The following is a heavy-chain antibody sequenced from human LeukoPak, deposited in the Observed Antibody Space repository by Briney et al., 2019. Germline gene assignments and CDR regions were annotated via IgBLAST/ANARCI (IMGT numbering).Heavy chain of an antibody. CDR3: AHRRGATMIFNWFDP. CDR1: GFSLSTSGVG. D-gene: IGHD3-22*01. Sequence: SGPTLLQPTPTLTLTCTFSGFSLSTSGVGVGWIRQPPGKALEWLALIYWNDDKRYSPSLKSRLTITKDTSKNQVVLTMTNMDPVDTATYYCAHRRGATMIFNWFDPWGQGTLVTVSS. V-gene: IGHV2-5*01. CDR2: IYWNDDK. J-gene: IGHJ5*02.